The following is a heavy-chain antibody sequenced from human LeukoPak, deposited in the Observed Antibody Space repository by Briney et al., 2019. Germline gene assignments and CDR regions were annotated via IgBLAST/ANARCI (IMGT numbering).Heavy chain of an antibody. Sequence: GASVKVSCKASGGTFSSYAISWVRQAPGQGLEWMGRMNPNSGNTGYAQKFQGRVTMTRNTSISTAYMELSSLRSEDTAVYYCARIRYCSGGSCYRIDAFDIWGQGTMVTVSS. CDR2: MNPNSGNT. D-gene: IGHD2-15*01. CDR3: ARIRYCSGGSCYRIDAFDI. V-gene: IGHV1-8*02. J-gene: IGHJ3*02. CDR1: GGTFSSYA.